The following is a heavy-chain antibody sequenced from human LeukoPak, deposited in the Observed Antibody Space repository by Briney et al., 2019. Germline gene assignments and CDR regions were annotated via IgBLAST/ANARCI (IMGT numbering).Heavy chain of an antibody. J-gene: IGHJ4*02. Sequence: SETLSLTCAVSGGSISSSNWWRWVRQPPGKGLEWIGEIYHSGNTNYNPSLKSRVTVSVDTSKNQFSLKLSSVTAADTAVYYCARRMVRGKGFDYWGQGTLVTVSS. CDR3: ARRMVRGKGFDY. D-gene: IGHD3-10*01. CDR2: IYHSGNT. V-gene: IGHV4-4*02. CDR1: GGSISSSNW.